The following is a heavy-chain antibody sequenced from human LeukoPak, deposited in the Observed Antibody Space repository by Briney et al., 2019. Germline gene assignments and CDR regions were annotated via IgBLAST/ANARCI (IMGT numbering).Heavy chain of an antibody. Sequence: PSETLSLTCAVYGGSFSGYYWSWIRQPPGKGLEWIEEINHSGSTNYNPSLKSRVTISVDTSKNQFSLKLSSVTAADTAVYYCARGPTYYYDSSGYSAFDIWGQGTMVTVSS. CDR1: GGSFSGYY. V-gene: IGHV4-34*01. D-gene: IGHD3-22*01. CDR2: INHSGST. J-gene: IGHJ3*02. CDR3: ARGPTYYYDSSGYSAFDI.